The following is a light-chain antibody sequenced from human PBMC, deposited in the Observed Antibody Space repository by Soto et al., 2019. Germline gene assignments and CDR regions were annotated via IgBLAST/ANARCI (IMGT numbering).Light chain of an antibody. CDR3: QVWDSSSDWV. CDR1: NIGSKS. CDR2: EDS. Sequence: SYELTQPPSVSVAPGQTARITCGGNNIGSKSVHWYQQKPGQAPVLVVYEDSDRPSGIPERFSGSNSGNTATLTISRVEAGDEADYYCQVWDSSSDWVFGGGTKVTVL. V-gene: IGLV3-21*02. J-gene: IGLJ3*02.